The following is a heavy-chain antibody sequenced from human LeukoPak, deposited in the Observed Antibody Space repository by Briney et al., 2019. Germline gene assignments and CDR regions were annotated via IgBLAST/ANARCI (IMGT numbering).Heavy chain of an antibody. CDR3: AKDISSGHTRSYYYYGMDV. CDR2: IWYDGGNK. CDR1: GFTFSSYG. Sequence: GRSLRLSCAASGFTFSSYGMHWVRQAPGKGLEWVAVIWYDGGNKYYADSVKGRFTISRDNSKNTLYLQMNSLRAEDTALYYCAKDISSGHTRSYYYYGMDVWGQGTTVTVSS. J-gene: IGHJ6*02. V-gene: IGHV3-33*06. D-gene: IGHD6-19*01.